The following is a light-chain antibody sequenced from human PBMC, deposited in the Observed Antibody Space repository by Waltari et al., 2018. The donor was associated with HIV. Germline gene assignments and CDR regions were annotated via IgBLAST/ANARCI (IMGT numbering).Light chain of an antibody. CDR2: EVS. V-gene: IGLV2-14*01. J-gene: IGLJ3*02. Sequence: QSALTQPASVSGSPGQSITISCTGTSSDVGGYNYVSWYQQHPGKAPKLMIYEVSYLPSGVSTRFSGSKSGNTASLTISGLQPEDEADYYCSSYTSSTFWVFGGGTKLTVL. CDR3: SSYTSSTFWV. CDR1: SSDVGGYNY.